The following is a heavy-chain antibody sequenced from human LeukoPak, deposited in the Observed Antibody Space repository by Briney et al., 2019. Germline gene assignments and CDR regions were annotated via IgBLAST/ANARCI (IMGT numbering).Heavy chain of an antibody. D-gene: IGHD3-22*01. CDR3: ANYYDSSGYYALDM. CDR2: INEDGSEK. CDR1: GFTFSSYA. J-gene: IGHJ3*02. V-gene: IGHV3-7*01. Sequence: GGSLRLSCAASGFTFSSYAMHWVRQAPGKGLEWVANINEDGSEKNYVDSVKGRFTISRDNAKNSLYLEMNSLTAEDTAVYYCANYYDSSGYYALDMWGQGTMVTVSP.